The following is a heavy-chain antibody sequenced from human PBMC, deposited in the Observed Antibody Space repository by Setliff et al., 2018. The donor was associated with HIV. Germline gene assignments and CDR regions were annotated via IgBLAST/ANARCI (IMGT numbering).Heavy chain of an antibody. Sequence: PSETLSLTCSVSGYSITNGYYWWGWIRQSPGKGPEWIAIIFYTGSTHYNPSLKSRVTISVDTSKNEFSLNLSSVTAADTAVYYCARQVGGGSWYLDLWGRGTLVTVSS. V-gene: IGHV4-39*01. CDR1: GYSITNGYYW. CDR3: ARQVGGGSWYLDL. CDR2: IFYTGST. J-gene: IGHJ2*01. D-gene: IGHD3-16*01.